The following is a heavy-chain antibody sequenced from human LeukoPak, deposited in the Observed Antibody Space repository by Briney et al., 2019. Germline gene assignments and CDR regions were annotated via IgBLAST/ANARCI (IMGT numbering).Heavy chain of an antibody. J-gene: IGHJ4*02. D-gene: IGHD6-13*01. Sequence: GGSLRLSCAASGFTFSSYAMRWVRQAPGKGLEWVSAISGSGGSTYYADSVKGRFTISRDNSKNTLYLQMNSLRAEDTAVYYCAKDQWPGYSSSWYRAVDYWGQGTLVTVSS. V-gene: IGHV3-23*01. CDR2: ISGSGGST. CDR1: GFTFSSYA. CDR3: AKDQWPGYSSSWYRAVDY.